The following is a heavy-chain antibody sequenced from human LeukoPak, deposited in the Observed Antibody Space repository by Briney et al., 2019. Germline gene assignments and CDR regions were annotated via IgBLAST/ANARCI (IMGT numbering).Heavy chain of an antibody. CDR2: IIPIFGTA. CDR3: AREALRGYSYGYEDY. Sequence: SVKVSCKASGGTFSIYAISWVRQAPGQGLEWMGGIIPIFGTANYAQKFQGRVTITADESTSTAYMELSSLRSEDTAVYYCAREALRGYSYGYEDYWGQGTLVTVSS. V-gene: IGHV1-69*13. CDR1: GGTFSIYA. J-gene: IGHJ4*02. D-gene: IGHD5-18*01.